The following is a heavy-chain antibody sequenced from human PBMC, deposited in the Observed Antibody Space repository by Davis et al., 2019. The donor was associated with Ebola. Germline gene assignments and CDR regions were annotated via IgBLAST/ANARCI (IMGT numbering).Heavy chain of an antibody. V-gene: IGHV4-34*01. Sequence: GSLRLSCAVYGGSFSGYYWSWIRQPPGKGLEWIGEINHSGSTNYNPSLKSRVTISVDTSKNQFSLKLSSVTAADTAVYYCARAVGATPTRRSNGMDVWGQGTTVTVSS. D-gene: IGHD1-26*01. CDR1: GGSFSGYY. CDR3: ARAVGATPTRRSNGMDV. CDR2: INHSGST. J-gene: IGHJ6*02.